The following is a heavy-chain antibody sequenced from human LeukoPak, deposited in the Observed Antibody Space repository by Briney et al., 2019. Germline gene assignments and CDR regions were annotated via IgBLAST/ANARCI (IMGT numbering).Heavy chain of an antibody. D-gene: IGHD3-3*01. CDR3: ARGTRGDFWSPKNNWFDP. Sequence: PSETLSLTCTVSGGSISSGSYYWGWIRQPPGKGLEWIGSIYYSGSTYYNPSLKSRVTISVDTSKNQFSLKLSSVTAADTAVYYCARGTRGDFWSPKNNWFDPWGQGTLVTVSS. J-gene: IGHJ5*02. CDR2: IYYSGST. V-gene: IGHV4-39*01. CDR1: GGSISSGSYY.